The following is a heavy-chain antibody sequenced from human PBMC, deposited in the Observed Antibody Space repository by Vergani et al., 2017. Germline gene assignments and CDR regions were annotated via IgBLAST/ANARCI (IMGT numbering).Heavy chain of an antibody. D-gene: IGHD2-2*01. CDR1: GGSISSGDHC. J-gene: IGHJ6*03. CDR3: ARVDTQVPATSPIYYMDV. Sequence: QVQLQESGPGVVKPSQTLSLTCAVSGGSISSGDHCWTWIRQRPGKGLEWIGYIFYSGNTYDNPSLRSRLTNSVDTSQNQFSMKLGSVTAADTAVYYCARVDTQVPATSPIYYMDVWGKGTTVVVSS. V-gene: IGHV4-31*11. CDR2: IFYSGNT.